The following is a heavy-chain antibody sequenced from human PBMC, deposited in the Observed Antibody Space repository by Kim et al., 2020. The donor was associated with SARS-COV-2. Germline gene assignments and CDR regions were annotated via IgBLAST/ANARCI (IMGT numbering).Heavy chain of an antibody. CDR1: GGSISSSSYY. D-gene: IGHD3-3*01. V-gene: IGHV4-39*01. CDR2: IYYSGGT. Sequence: SETLSLTCTVSGGSISSSSYYWGWIRQPPGKGLEWIGSIYYSGGTYYNPSLKSRVTISVDTSKNQFSLKLSFVTAADTAVYYCARHARDRTIFGVVIIGGAYFDYWGQGTLVTVSS. CDR3: ARHARDRTIFGVVIIGGAYFDY. J-gene: IGHJ4*02.